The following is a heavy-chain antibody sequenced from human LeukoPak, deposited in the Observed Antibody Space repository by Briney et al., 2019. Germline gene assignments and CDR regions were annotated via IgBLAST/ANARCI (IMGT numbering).Heavy chain of an antibody. J-gene: IGHJ4*02. Sequence: ASVKVSCKASGYTFTSYGISWVRQAPGQGLEWMGWISAYNGNTNYAQKLQGRVTMTTDTSTSTAYMELRSLRSDDTAVYYCVSLRRSVREGTLLDYWGQGTLVTVSS. D-gene: IGHD3-10*01. CDR1: GYTFTSYG. V-gene: IGHV1-18*01. CDR2: ISAYNGNT. CDR3: VSLRRSVREGTLLDY.